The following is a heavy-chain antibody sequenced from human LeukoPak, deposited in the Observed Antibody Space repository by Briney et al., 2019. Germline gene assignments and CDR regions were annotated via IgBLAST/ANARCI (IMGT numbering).Heavy chain of an antibody. CDR2: INPNSGGT. D-gene: IGHD2-2*01. J-gene: IGHJ5*02. CDR3: ARAGCSTTSCYLNWFDP. V-gene: IGHV1-2*02. Sequence: ASVKVSCKASGYTFTDYYMHWVRHAPGQGLERMGWINPNSGGTDYAEKFQGRVTMTRDTFISTAYMEMSRLRSDDTAVYYCARAGCSTTSCYLNWFDPWGQGTLVTVSS. CDR1: GYTFTDYY.